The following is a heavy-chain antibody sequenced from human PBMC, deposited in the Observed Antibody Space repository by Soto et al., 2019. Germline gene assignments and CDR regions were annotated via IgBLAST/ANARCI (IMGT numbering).Heavy chain of an antibody. V-gene: IGHV3-23*01. J-gene: IGHJ6*02. CDR3: AKLAEGYNWNWLLSCMDV. CDR1: GFAFSSYA. CDR2: ISGSGGST. Sequence: HPGGSLRLSCAASGFAFSSYAMSWVRQAPGKGLEWVSAISGSGGSTYYADSVKGRFTISRDNSKNTLYLQMNSLRAEDTAVYYCAKLAEGYNWNWLLSCMDVWGQGTTVTVSS. D-gene: IGHD1-7*01.